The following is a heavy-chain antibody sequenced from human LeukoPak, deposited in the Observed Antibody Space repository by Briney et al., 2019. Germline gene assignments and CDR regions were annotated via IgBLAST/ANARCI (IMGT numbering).Heavy chain of an antibody. Sequence: SETLSLTCTVSGGSISSSNYNWAWIRQPPGKGLEWIGSIYYRGSTYYNPSLKSRVTISVDTSKNQFSLKLSSVTAADTAVYYCAREGVHGMDVWGQGTTVTVSS. J-gene: IGHJ6*02. CDR3: AREGVHGMDV. CDR1: GGSISSSNYN. CDR2: IYYRGST. D-gene: IGHD3-10*01. V-gene: IGHV4-39*01.